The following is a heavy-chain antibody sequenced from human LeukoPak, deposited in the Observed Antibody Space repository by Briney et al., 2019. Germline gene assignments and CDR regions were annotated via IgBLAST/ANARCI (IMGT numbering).Heavy chain of an antibody. D-gene: IGHD3-22*01. CDR1: GGTFSSYA. J-gene: IGHJ3*02. CDR3: ARERGEYYYDRTSNAFDI. Sequence: GASVKVSCKASGGTFSSYAISWVRQAPGQGLEWMGGIIPIFGTANYAQKFQGRVTITADESTSTAYMELSSLRSEDTAVYYCARERGEYYYDRTSNAFDIWGQGTMVTVSS. CDR2: IIPIFGTA. V-gene: IGHV1-69*13.